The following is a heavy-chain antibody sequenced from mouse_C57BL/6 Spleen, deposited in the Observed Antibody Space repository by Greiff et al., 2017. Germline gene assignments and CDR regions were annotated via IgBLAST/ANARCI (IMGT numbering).Heavy chain of an antibody. Sequence: EVKLMESGGGLVQPGGSLKLSCAASGFTFSDYGMAWVRQAPRKGPEWVAFISNLAYSIYYADTVTGRFTISRENAKNTLYLEMSSLGSEDTAMYYCARGGDYYAMDYWGQGTSVTVSS. J-gene: IGHJ4*01. CDR2: ISNLAYSI. V-gene: IGHV5-15*01. CDR1: GFTFSDYG. CDR3: ARGGDYYAMDY.